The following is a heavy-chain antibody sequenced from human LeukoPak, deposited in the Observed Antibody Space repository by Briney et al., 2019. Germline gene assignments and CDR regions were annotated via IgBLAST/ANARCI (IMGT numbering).Heavy chain of an antibody. CDR1: GYTFNSYG. V-gene: IGHV1-18*01. J-gene: IGHJ4*01. Sequence: ASVKVSRKASGYTFNSYGICWVRQAPGQGLEWIGWIDPFNGNIKYAEKLQGRVTMTTDTSTSTAYMDLRSLRSDDTAVYYCARDGVSGHFDYWGRGTLVTVSS. D-gene: IGHD3-3*01. CDR3: ARDGVSGHFDY. CDR2: IDPFNGNI.